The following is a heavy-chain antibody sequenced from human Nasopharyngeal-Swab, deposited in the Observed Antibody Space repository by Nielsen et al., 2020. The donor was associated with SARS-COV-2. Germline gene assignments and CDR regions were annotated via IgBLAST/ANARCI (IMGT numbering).Heavy chain of an antibody. CDR3: TRDLDLLTGTGGYDPFDI. D-gene: IGHD1-7*01. Sequence: GESLKISCTASRFTFGDYAMNWVRQAPGKGLEWVGFIRSKTYGGTTEYAASVKGRFTISRDDSKSIAYLQMNSLKTEDTAVYYCTRDLDLLTGTGGYDPFDIWGQGTMVTVSS. CDR1: RFTFGDYA. J-gene: IGHJ3*02. CDR2: IRSKTYGGTT. V-gene: IGHV3-49*04.